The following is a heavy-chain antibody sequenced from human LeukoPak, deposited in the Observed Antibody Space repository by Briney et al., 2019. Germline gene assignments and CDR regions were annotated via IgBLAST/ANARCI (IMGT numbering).Heavy chain of an antibody. CDR2: MNPNSGNT. J-gene: IGHJ4*02. D-gene: IGHD5-18*01. Sequence: GASVKVSCKASGYTFTSYDINWVRQATGQGLEWMGWMNPNSGNTGYAQKFQGRVTMTRNTSISTAYMELSSLRSEDTAVYYCARDRSSRPHIGGYSYLTWGQGTLVTVSS. CDR3: ARDRSSRPHIGGYSYLT. CDR1: GYTFTSYD. V-gene: IGHV1-8*01.